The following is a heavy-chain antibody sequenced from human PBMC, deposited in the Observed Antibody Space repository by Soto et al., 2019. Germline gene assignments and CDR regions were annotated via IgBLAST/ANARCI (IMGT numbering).Heavy chain of an antibody. V-gene: IGHV3-23*01. D-gene: IGHD3-22*01. Sequence: EVQLLESGGNLVQPGGSLRLSCAASGFTFSSYAMSWVRQAPGKGLEWVSAIGGSGGSTYYADSVKCRFTISRDNSKNTLFLQMNSLRAEDTAVYYCAKDPYYYDTSEMDVWGQGTTVTVSS. CDR1: GFTFSSYA. CDR3: AKDPYYYDTSEMDV. CDR2: IGGSGGST. J-gene: IGHJ6*02.